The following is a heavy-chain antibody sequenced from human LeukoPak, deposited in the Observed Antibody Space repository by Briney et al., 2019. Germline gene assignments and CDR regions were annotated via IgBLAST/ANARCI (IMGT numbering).Heavy chain of an antibody. Sequence: ASVKVSCKTSGYTFTSYGVSWVRQAPGQGLEWMAWINTYNVNTNYAQKFQGRVTLTTDASTSTAYMELRSLRSDDTAVYYCARDARSGGYFYDYWGQGTLVTVSS. D-gene: IGHD1-26*01. V-gene: IGHV1-18*01. CDR1: GYTFTSYG. CDR2: INTYNVNT. CDR3: ARDARSGGYFYDY. J-gene: IGHJ4*02.